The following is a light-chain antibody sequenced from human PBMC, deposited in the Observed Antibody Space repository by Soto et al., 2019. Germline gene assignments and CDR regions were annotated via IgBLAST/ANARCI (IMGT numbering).Light chain of an antibody. V-gene: IGLV4-69*01. CDR2: LNSDGSH. J-gene: IGLJ1*01. CDR1: SGHSSYA. Sequence: QPVLTQSPSASASLGASVKLTCTLSSGHSSYAIAWHQQQPEKGPRYLMKLNSDGSHSKGDGIPDRFSGSSSGAERYLTISSLQFEVEADYYSQTWGTGIHYVFGTGTKVTVL. CDR3: QTWGTGIHYV.